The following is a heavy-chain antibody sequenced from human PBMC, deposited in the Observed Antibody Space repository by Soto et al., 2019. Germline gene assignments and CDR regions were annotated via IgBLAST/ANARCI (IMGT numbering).Heavy chain of an antibody. Sequence: GESLKISCNGSGYSFAGYWIGWVRQMPGKGLDWMGVIYPGDSDTRYSPSFHGQVTISADKSISTAYLQWSSLKASDTAMYFCDRLPGVRGVFDGFNVWGQGTMVTVSS. CDR1: GYSFAGYW. D-gene: IGHD3-10*01. CDR2: IYPGDSDT. CDR3: DRLPGVRGVFDGFNV. V-gene: IGHV5-51*01. J-gene: IGHJ3*01.